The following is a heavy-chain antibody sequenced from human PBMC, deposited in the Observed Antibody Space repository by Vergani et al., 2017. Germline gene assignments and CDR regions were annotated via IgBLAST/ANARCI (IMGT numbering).Heavy chain of an antibody. J-gene: IGHJ5*02. CDR3: ASWVTQQLVPEGWFDP. D-gene: IGHD6-13*01. CDR2: IIPIFGTA. CDR1: GGTFSSYA. V-gene: IGHV1-69*01. Sequence: QVQLVQSGAEVKKPGSSVKVSCKASGGTFSSYAISWVLQAPGQGLEWMGGIIPIFGTANYAQKIQGRVTITADESTSTAYMELSSLRSEDTAVYYGASWVTQQLVPEGWFDPWGQGTLVTVCS.